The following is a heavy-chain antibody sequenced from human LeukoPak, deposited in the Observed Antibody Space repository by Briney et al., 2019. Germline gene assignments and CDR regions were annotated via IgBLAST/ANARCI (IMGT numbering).Heavy chain of an antibody. D-gene: IGHD2-2*01. CDR1: GFTFNGFW. V-gene: IGHV3-7*03. J-gene: IGHJ3*01. CDR3: ARDDRDPYCSNTSCAYDALDV. Sequence: GGSLRLSCAASGFTFNGFWMSWVSQAPGKGLEWVANVNQDGSEKYYVDSVKGRFTISRDNAKNSLYLQMNSLRAEDTAVYYCARDDRDPYCSNTSCAYDALDVWGQGTMVTVSS. CDR2: VNQDGSEK.